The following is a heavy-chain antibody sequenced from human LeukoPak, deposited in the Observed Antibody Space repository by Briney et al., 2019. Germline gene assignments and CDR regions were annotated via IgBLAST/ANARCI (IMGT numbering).Heavy chain of an antibody. Sequence: GGSLRLSCAASGFTFSSYSMNWVRQAPGKGLEWVSSISSSSSYIYYADSVKGRFTISRDNAKNSLYLQMNSLRAEDTAVYYCARDIRDIVVVPGRWFDPWGQGTLVTVSS. CDR2: ISSSSSYI. V-gene: IGHV3-21*01. J-gene: IGHJ5*02. CDR1: GFTFSSYS. D-gene: IGHD2-15*01. CDR3: ARDIRDIVVVPGRWFDP.